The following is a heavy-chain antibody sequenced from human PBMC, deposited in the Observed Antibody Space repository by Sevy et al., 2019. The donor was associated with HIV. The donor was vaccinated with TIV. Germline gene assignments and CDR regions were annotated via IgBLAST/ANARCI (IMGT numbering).Heavy chain of an antibody. CDR3: AGGWQGDVVVVASTVPFDY. CDR2: INHTGTP. D-gene: IGHD2-2*01. CDR1: GGSFSGYF. J-gene: IGHJ4*02. Sequence: SETLSLTCAVSGGSFSGYFWNWIRQSPGKGLEWIGEINHTGTPKYNPSLKSRVTISVDTSKNQLSLHLSSVTAADTASYDCAGGWQGDVVVVASTVPFDYWGQGTLVTVSS. V-gene: IGHV4-34*01.